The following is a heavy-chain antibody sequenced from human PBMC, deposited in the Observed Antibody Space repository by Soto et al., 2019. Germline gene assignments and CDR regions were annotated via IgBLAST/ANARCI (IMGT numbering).Heavy chain of an antibody. Sequence: GASVKVSCKASGYTFTSYDINWVRQATGQGLEWMGWMNPNSGNTGYAQKFQGRVTMTRNTSISTAYMELSSLRSEDTAVYYCARLPYYYGSGMWVDTKHYYYMDVWGKGTTVTVSS. V-gene: IGHV1-8*01. CDR1: GYTFTSYD. D-gene: IGHD3-10*01. J-gene: IGHJ6*03. CDR2: MNPNSGNT. CDR3: ARLPYYYGSGMWVDTKHYYYMDV.